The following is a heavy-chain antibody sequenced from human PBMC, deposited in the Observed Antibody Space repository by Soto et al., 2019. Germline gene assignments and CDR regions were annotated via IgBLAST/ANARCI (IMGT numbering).Heavy chain of an antibody. J-gene: IGHJ6*02. CDR1: GGSISSSHW. D-gene: IGHD2-21*02. CDR3: VRDADETAIVPAPWLV. CDR2: IYHSGST. V-gene: IGHV4-4*02. Sequence: SETLSLTCAVSGGSISSSHWWGWVRQAPGKGLEWIGEIYHSGSTNYNPSLKSRITMSVDKSKNQFSVNLSSVTAADTAVYYCVRDADETAIVPAPWLVWGRGTMVTVSS.